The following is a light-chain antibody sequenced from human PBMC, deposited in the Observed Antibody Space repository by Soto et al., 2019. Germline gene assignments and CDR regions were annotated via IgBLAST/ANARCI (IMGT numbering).Light chain of an antibody. CDR1: PSISRSY. CDR2: CAS. Sequence: ENLLTQSPGTLSLSPGERATLSCRASPSISRSYLAWYKPEPGQAPRILIYCASSRATGIPDRFSGSGSGTEFTLTIISLQSEDFEDYYCQQYHNWWTFGQGTKVDIK. J-gene: IGKJ1*01. V-gene: IGKV3-20*01. CDR3: QQYHNWWT.